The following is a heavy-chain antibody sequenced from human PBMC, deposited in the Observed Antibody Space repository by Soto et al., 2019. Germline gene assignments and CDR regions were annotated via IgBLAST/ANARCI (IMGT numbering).Heavy chain of an antibody. CDR3: ARSIMVVTALDY. CDR1: GYTFTSYA. V-gene: IGHV1-3*01. J-gene: IGHJ4*02. CDR2: INAGNGNT. D-gene: IGHD2-21*02. Sequence: ASVKVSWKASGYTFTSYAMHWLRQAPGQRLEWMGWINAGNGNTTYSQKFQSRVTITRDTSASTAYMELSSLRSEGTAVYYCARSIMVVTALDYWGQGTPVTVSS.